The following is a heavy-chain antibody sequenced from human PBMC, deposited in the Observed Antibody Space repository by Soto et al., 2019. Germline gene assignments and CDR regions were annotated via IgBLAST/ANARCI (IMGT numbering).Heavy chain of an antibody. CDR3: ARAGGITLGGVIAF. CDR1: GGSFSGYY. Sequence: QVQLQQWGAGLLKPSETLSLTCAVYGGSFSGYYWSWIRQPPGKGLEWIGEINHSGSTNYNSSLKSRGTXRVLTXXKQFSLKLSSVTAADTAVYYCARAGGITLGGVIAFWGQGTLVTVSS. D-gene: IGHD3-16*02. V-gene: IGHV4-34*01. J-gene: IGHJ4*02. CDR2: INHSGST.